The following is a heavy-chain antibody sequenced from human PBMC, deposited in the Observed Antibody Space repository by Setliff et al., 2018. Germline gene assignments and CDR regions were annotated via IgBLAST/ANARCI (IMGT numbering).Heavy chain of an antibody. CDR2: IWYDGSNK. J-gene: IGHJ6*02. CDR3: AGCGYGQYYAMDV. CDR1: GFTFSSYG. V-gene: IGHV3-33*01. D-gene: IGHD5-12*01. Sequence: GGSLRLSCAASGFTFSSYGMHWVRQAPGKGLEWVAVIWYDGSNKYYADSVKGRFTISRDDSNNTLYLQMKSLRAEDTAVYYCAGCGYGQYYAMDVWGQGTTVTVSS.